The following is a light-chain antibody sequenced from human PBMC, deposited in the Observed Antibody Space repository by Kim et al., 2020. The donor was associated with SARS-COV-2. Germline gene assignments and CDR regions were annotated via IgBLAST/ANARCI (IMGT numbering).Light chain of an antibody. CDR1: RSNIGSNT. CDR2: SNN. Sequence: GQRVTISCSGSRSNIGSNTVNGFQQFPGTAPKLLMFSNNRRPAVVPDRFSGSKSGTSASLAVSGLQSEDEADYYCASWDDRLDGRVFGGGTKLTVL. CDR3: ASWDDRLDGRV. V-gene: IGLV1-44*01. J-gene: IGLJ3*02.